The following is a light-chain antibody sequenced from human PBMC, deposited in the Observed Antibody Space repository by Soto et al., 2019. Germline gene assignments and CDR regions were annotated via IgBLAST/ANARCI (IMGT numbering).Light chain of an antibody. Sequence: EIVLTQSPATLSLSPGERATLFCRASQSVSSYLAWYQHKPGQAPRLLIYDASNRATGIPARFSGSGSGTEFTLTISSLQSEDFAVYYCQQYNNWPRTFGQGTKVDIK. CDR1: QSVSSY. CDR2: DAS. CDR3: QQYNNWPRT. V-gene: IGKV3D-15*01. J-gene: IGKJ1*01.